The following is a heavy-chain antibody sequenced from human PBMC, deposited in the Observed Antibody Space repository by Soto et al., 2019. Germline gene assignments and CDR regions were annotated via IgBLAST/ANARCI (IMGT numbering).Heavy chain of an antibody. CDR3: ARDHGGSTWFVGVYYFFGMDV. CDR1: GFIFSDYT. Sequence: EVQLVESGGDLVQPGGSLRLSCAASGFIFSDYTMTWVRLAPGRGLEFVSHISSSGDAIFYAESVKGRFTVSRDNAKNSLYLQMNSLRDDDTAVYFCARDHGGSTWFVGVYYFFGMDVWGQGTAVTVSS. CDR2: ISSSGDAI. V-gene: IGHV3-48*02. D-gene: IGHD6-13*01. J-gene: IGHJ6*02.